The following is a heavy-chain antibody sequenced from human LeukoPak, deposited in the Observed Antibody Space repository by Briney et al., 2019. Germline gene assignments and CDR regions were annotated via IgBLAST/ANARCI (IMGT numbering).Heavy chain of an antibody. Sequence: ASVKVSCKASGYSFSDNYMHWVRPAPGQGLEYMGWIKPNGGGTKYAQKFQVRVTMNRDTSMSTAYMELNRLRSDDTAVYFCARGTWFGDSLGTDFWGQGTLVTVSS. V-gene: IGHV1-2*02. J-gene: IGHJ4*02. CDR3: ARGTWFGDSLGTDF. D-gene: IGHD3-10*01. CDR1: GYSFSDNY. CDR2: IKPNGGGT.